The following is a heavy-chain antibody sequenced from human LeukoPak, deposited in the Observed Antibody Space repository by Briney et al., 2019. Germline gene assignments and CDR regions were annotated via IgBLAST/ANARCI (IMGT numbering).Heavy chain of an antibody. D-gene: IGHD3-10*01. CDR1: GYTLTELS. Sequence: GASVKVSCKVSGYTLTELSMHWVRQAPGKGLEWMGGFDPEDGETIYAQKFQGRVTMTEGTSTDTAYMELSSLRSEDTAVYYCATDPPGYGSGSYIPVSWGQGTLVTVSS. J-gene: IGHJ4*02. CDR3: ATDPPGYGSGSYIPVS. CDR2: FDPEDGET. V-gene: IGHV1-24*01.